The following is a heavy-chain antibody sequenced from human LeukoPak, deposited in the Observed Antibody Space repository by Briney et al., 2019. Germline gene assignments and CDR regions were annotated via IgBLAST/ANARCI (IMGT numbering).Heavy chain of an antibody. Sequence: SSETLSLTCTVSGGSISGYYGGSIRQPPGKGLEWIGYIFYSGSTNYNPSLKSRVTISVDTSKDQFSLKLSSVTAADTAVYYCARGEWDLLFDYWGQGTLVTVSS. D-gene: IGHD1-26*01. V-gene: IGHV4-59*01. CDR2: IFYSGST. CDR3: ARGEWDLLFDY. CDR1: GGSISGYY. J-gene: IGHJ4*02.